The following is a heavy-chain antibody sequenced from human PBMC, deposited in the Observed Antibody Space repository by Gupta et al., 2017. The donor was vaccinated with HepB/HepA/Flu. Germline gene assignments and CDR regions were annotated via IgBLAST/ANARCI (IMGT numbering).Heavy chain of an antibody. D-gene: IGHD5-12*01. CDR2: INGDGSYT. CDR3: TRDFGYGGGY. CDR1: GFSFSGHW. V-gene: IGHV3-74*01. J-gene: IGHJ4*02. Sequence: ELQLVESGGGLVQPGGSLRLACAASGFSFSGHWMHWVRQAPGKGPMWVSLINGDGSYTGYADSVKGRFTVSRDNAKNTLYLQMNSLRVDDTAIYYCTRDFGYGGGYWGQGTLVTVSS.